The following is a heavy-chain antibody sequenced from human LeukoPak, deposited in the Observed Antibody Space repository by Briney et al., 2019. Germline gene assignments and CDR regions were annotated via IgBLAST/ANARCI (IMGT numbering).Heavy chain of an antibody. CDR2: ISSSSSTI. D-gene: IGHD2-8*01. Sequence: GGSLRLSCAASGFTFSSYSMNWVRQAPGKGLEWVSYISSSSSTIYYADSVKGRFTISRDNAKNSLYLQMNSLRAEDTAVYYCARALIGYYFDYWGQGTLVTVSS. CDR3: ARALIGYYFDY. CDR1: GFTFSSYS. V-gene: IGHV3-48*01. J-gene: IGHJ4*02.